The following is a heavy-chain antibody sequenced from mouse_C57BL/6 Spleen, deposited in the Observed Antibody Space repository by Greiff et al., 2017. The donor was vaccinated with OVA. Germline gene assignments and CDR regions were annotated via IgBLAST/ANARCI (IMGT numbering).Heavy chain of an antibody. CDR3: ARGLFDV. V-gene: IGHV1-69*01. CDR1: GYTFTSYW. Sequence: QVQLQQPGAELVMPGASVKLSCKASGYTFTSYWMHWVKQRPGQGLEWIGEIDPSDSYTNYNQKFKGKSTLTVDKSSSTAYMQLSSLTSEDSAVYYCARGLFDVWGTGTTVTVSS. CDR2: IDPSDSYT. J-gene: IGHJ1*03.